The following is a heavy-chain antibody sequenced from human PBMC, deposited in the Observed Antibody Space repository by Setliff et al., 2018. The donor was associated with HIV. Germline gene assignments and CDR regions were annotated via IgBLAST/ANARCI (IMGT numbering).Heavy chain of an antibody. CDR1: GVSVSGTAHY. D-gene: IGHD3-22*01. J-gene: IGHJ4*02. V-gene: IGHV4-39*01. Sequence: SETLSLTCTVSGVSVSGTAHYWAWIRQPPGRGLEWIGNIYYTGNTNYNSSLKSRISMSMVASKKQIFLKLSTVSAADTAVYYCARQQGDSRGFYPHFDYWGQGRLVTVSS. CDR2: IYYTGNT. CDR3: ARQQGDSRGFYPHFDY.